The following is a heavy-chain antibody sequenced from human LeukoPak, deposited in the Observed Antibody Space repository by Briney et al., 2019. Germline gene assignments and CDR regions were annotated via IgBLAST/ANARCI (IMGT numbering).Heavy chain of an antibody. D-gene: IGHD6-13*01. CDR2: IYYSGST. V-gene: IGHV4-39*07. CDR1: GGSISSSSYY. CDR3: AAGYSSSWYSIPGAY. J-gene: IGHJ4*02. Sequence: SETLSLTCTVSGGSISSSSYYWGWIRQPPGKGLEWIGSIYYSGSTYYNPSLKSRVTISVDTSKNQFSLKLSSVTAADTAVYYCAAGYSSSWYSIPGAYWGQGTLVTVSS.